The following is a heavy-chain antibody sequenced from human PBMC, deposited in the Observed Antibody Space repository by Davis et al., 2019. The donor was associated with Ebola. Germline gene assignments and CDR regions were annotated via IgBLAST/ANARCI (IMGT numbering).Heavy chain of an antibody. J-gene: IGHJ6*02. CDR1: GYPFTGYY. V-gene: IGHV1-2*02. CDR3: ARDRVVVVPAAIEGNYYYYGMDV. Sequence: ASVKVSCKASGYPFTGYYMHWVRQAPGQGLEWMGWINPNSGGTNYAQKFQGRVTMTRDTSISTAYMELSRLRSDDTAVYYCARDRVVVVPAAIEGNYYYYGMDVWGQGTTVTASS. D-gene: IGHD2-2*01. CDR2: INPNSGGT.